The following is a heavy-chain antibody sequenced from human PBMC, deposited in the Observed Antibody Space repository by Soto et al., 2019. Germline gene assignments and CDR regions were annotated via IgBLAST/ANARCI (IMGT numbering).Heavy chain of an antibody. J-gene: IGHJ4*02. CDR1: GGSISSAGYY. Sequence: QVQLQESGPGLVQPSQTLSLTCTVSGGSISSAGYYWSWIRQHPGKGLEWIGYIYSSGVTYYDPSLKSRVTSAVAMAKNHFPLRLSSVTAVAPAVYDCAPKPMGLYYFDSWGQGALVTVSS. CDR2: IYSSGVT. CDR3: APKPMGLYYFDS. V-gene: IGHV4-31*03.